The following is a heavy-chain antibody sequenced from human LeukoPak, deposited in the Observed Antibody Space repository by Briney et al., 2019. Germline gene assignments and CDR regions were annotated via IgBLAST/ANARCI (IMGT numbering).Heavy chain of an antibody. CDR2: IDYSGNT. CDR3: ARRKNGSGSYPLDAFDI. V-gene: IGHV4-59*08. D-gene: IGHD3-10*01. CDR1: GGSMSSYF. Sequence: PSETLSLTCTVSGGSMSSYFWSWIRQPPGKGLEWIGNIDYSGNTGYNPSLKSRVTISVDTSMNQFSLKLSSVTAADTAVYYCARRKNGSGSYPLDAFDIWGQGTMVTVSS. J-gene: IGHJ3*02.